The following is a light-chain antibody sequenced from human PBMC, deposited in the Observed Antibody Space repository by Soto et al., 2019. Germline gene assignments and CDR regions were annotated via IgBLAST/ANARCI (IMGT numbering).Light chain of an antibody. CDR3: QQYDSSSWT. CDR1: QSVSSSY. V-gene: IGKV3-20*01. Sequence: EVVVTQSPATLSVSPGERATLSCRASQSVSSSYLGWYQQKPGQAPRLLIYGASGRATGIPDRFSGSGSGTDFTLTISRLEPEDFAVYYCQQYDSSSWTFGPGTRWIS. CDR2: GAS. J-gene: IGKJ1*01.